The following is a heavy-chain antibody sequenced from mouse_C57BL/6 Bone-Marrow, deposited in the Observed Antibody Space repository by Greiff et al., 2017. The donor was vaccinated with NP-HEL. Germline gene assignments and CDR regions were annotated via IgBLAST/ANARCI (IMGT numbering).Heavy chain of an antibody. CDR1: GYTFTSYG. J-gene: IGHJ4*01. Sequence: QVQLQQSGAELARPGASVKLSCKASGYTFTSYGISWVKQRTGQGLEWIGEIYPRSGNTYYNEKVKGKATLTADKSSSTAYMELRSLTSEDSAVYFCARSGWLRAMDYWGQGTSVTVSA. D-gene: IGHD1-1*02. CDR3: ARSGWLRAMDY. CDR2: IYPRSGNT. V-gene: IGHV1-81*01.